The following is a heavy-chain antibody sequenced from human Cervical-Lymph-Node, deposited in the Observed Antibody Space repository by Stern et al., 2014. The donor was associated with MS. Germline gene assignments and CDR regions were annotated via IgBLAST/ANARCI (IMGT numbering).Heavy chain of an antibody. Sequence: VQLVESGAEVKKPGASVKVSCKASGYTFSNFDINWVRQATGQGLEWMGRIEPNSDTTRFAQNYQGRVTITRDTSISTAYMELSSLRSDDTAVYYCARGREVYMVTSAFDSWGQGTLVTVSS. D-gene: IGHD2-21*02. CDR2: IEPNSDTT. CDR1: GYTFSNFD. CDR3: ARGREVYMVTSAFDS. J-gene: IGHJ4*02. V-gene: IGHV1-8*01.